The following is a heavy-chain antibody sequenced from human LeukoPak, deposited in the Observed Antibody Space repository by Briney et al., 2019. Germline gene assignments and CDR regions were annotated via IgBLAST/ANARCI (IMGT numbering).Heavy chain of an antibody. V-gene: IGHV1-18*01. CDR3: ARDGKVTTLLGCMDV. CDR2: ISAYNGNT. J-gene: IGHJ6*02. D-gene: IGHD4-17*01. CDR1: GYTLTSYG. Sequence: ASVKVSCKASGYTLTSYGISWVRPAPGQGLGWVGWISAYNGNTNYAQKLQGRVTMTTDTSTSTAYMELRSLRSDDTAVYYCARDGKVTTLLGCMDVWGQGTTVTVSS.